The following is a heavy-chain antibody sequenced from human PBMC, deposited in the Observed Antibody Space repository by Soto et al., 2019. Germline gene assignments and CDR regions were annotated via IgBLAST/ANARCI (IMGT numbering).Heavy chain of an antibody. CDR1: GYSFSTYW. J-gene: IGHJ4*02. D-gene: IGHD5-12*01. Sequence: GESLKISCKASGYSFSTYWIAGVRQRPGKGLDWMGIIYPGDSDTRYSPSFQGQVTISVDNSIDTAYLEWTTLRASDSAMYYCARHSLATQPGDYWGQGTRVTVSS. V-gene: IGHV5-51*01. CDR2: IYPGDSDT. CDR3: ARHSLATQPGDY.